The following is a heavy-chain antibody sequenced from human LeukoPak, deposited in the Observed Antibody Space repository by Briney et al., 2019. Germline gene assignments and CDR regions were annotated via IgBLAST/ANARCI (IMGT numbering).Heavy chain of an antibody. CDR1: GFTFDDYA. V-gene: IGHV3-9*01. D-gene: IGHD1-26*01. J-gene: IGHJ4*02. Sequence: GGSLRLSCAASGFTFDDYAMHWVRQAPGKGLAWASGISWNSGSIGYADSVKGRFTISRDNAKNSLYLQMNSLRAEDTALYYCAKVLPTRELNASPFDYWGQGTLVTVSS. CDR2: ISWNSGSI. CDR3: AKVLPTRELNASPFDY.